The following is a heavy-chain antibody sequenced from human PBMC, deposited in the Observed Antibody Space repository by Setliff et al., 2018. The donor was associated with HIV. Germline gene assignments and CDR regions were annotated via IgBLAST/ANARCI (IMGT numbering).Heavy chain of an antibody. CDR2: IYYSGST. CDR3: AAATTLLSPRA. Sequence: KPSETLSLTCTVSGGSISNSRYYWSWIRQPPGKGLEWIDYIYYSGSTYYNPSLKSRVTISVDTSKNQFSVKLSSVTAADTAVYYCAAATTLLSPRAWGQGTLVTVSS. D-gene: IGHD2-15*01. V-gene: IGHV4-30-4*08. J-gene: IGHJ5*02. CDR1: GGSISNSRYY.